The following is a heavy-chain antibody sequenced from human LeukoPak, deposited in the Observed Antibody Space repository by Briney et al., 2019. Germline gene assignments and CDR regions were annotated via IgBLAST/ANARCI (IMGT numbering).Heavy chain of an antibody. CDR1: GGSVSSGSYF. Sequence: SETLSLTCTVSGGSVSSGSYFWSWIRQPPGKGLEWIGYIYYSGSTNYNPSLKSRVTISVDTSKNQFSLKLSSVTAADTAVYYCASKRPYYDFWSGYYPDAFDIWGQGTMVTASS. J-gene: IGHJ3*02. V-gene: IGHV4-61*01. CDR3: ASKRPYYDFWSGYYPDAFDI. CDR2: IYYSGST. D-gene: IGHD3-3*01.